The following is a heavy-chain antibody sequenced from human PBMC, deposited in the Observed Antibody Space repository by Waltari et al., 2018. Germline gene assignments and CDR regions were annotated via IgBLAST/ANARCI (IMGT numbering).Heavy chain of an antibody. J-gene: IGHJ6*02. V-gene: IGHV4-30-4*08. CDR3: GRMGVAVAGLFYYIVDV. CDR1: GDSVISGDYF. Sequence: QLQLRESGPGLLKPSETLSLTCSVSGDSVISGDYFWTWIRQPPGKGLEWIGSIDNSGSTHYNPSLRRRLSISGDPSKNQFSLKLNSVTAADTAVYYCGRMGVAVAGLFYYIVDVWGQGTTVTVAS. D-gene: IGHD6-19*01. CDR2: IDNSGST.